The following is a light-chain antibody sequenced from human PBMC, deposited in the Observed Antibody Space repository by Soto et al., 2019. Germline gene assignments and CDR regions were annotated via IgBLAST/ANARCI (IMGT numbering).Light chain of an antibody. CDR2: GAS. CDR3: QQYGSSPVS. CDR1: QSVSNYY. V-gene: IGKV3-20*01. J-gene: IGKJ3*01. Sequence: EIVLTQSPGTLSLSPGERATLSCRASQSVSNYYLAWYQQKPGQAPRFLMYGASSRATGTPDRFSGSGSGTDFTLTISRLEPEDYAVYYCQQYGSSPVSFGPGTKVDIK.